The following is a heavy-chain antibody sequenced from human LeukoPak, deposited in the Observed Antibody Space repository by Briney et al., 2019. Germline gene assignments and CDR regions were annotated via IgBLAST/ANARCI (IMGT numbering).Heavy chain of an antibody. D-gene: IGHD3-9*01. V-gene: IGHV3-66*01. J-gene: IGHJ4*02. CDR3: ARVVGHFDWLLDY. Sequence: GGSLRLSCAASGFTVSSNYMSWVRQAPGKGLEWVSVIYSGGSTYYADSVKGRFTISRDNSKNTLYLQMNSLRAEDTAVYYCARVVGHFDWLLDYWGQGTLVTVSS. CDR1: GFTVSSNY. CDR2: IYSGGST.